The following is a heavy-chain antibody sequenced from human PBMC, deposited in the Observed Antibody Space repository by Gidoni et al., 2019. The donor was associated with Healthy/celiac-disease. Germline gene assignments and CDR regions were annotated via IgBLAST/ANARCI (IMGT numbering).Heavy chain of an antibody. CDR1: GLSLSTSGVG. J-gene: IGHJ3*02. Sequence: QITLKESGPTLVKPTQTLTLTCTFSGLSLSTSGVGVGWIRQPPGKALEWLALIYWNDDKRYSPSLKSRLTITKDTSKNQVVLTMTNMDPVDTATYYCAHSRAITMIVVDDAFDIWGQGTMVTVSS. V-gene: IGHV2-5*01. D-gene: IGHD3-22*01. CDR3: AHSRAITMIVVDDAFDI. CDR2: IYWNDDK.